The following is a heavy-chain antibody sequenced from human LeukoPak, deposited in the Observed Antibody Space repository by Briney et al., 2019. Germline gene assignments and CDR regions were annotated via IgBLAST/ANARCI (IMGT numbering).Heavy chain of an antibody. CDR1: GFSFSTYW. CDR2: INKDGSER. CDR3: VRDFTLTRMERPFDC. J-gene: IGHJ4*02. D-gene: IGHD1-26*01. Sequence: GGSLRLSCAASGFSFSTYWMTWVRQAPGKGLEWLANINKDGSERYYVDSVKGRFTISRDNAQNSLYLQMNSLRAEDTAVYYCVRDFTLTRMERPFDCWGQGTLVTVSS. V-gene: IGHV3-7*01.